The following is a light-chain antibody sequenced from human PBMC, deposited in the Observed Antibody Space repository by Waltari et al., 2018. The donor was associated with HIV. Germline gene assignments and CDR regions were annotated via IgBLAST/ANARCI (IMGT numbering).Light chain of an antibody. V-gene: IGLV2-14*01. CDR1: SSDVGGYHS. Sequence: QSALTQPASVSGSPGQSLTIPCTGTSSDVGGYHSVSWYQQHPGKAPKLMIYDVSNRPSGVSNRFSGSKSGNTASLTISGLQAEDEADYYCSSYTSSSTLGVVFGGGTKLTVL. CDR2: DVS. J-gene: IGLJ2*01. CDR3: SSYTSSSTLGVV.